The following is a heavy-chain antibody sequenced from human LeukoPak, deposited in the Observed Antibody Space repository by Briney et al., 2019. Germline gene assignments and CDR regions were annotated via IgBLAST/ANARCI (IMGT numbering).Heavy chain of an antibody. D-gene: IGHD3-3*01. CDR2: IYTSGST. CDR1: GGSISSGSYY. CDR3: ARGGPRGYPDAFDI. Sequence: SETLSLTCTVSGGSISSGSYYWSWIRQPAGKGLEWIGRIYTSGSTNYNPSLKSRVTISVDTSKNQFSLKLSSVTAADTAVYYCARGGPRGYPDAFDIWGQGTMVTVSS. V-gene: IGHV4-61*02. J-gene: IGHJ3*02.